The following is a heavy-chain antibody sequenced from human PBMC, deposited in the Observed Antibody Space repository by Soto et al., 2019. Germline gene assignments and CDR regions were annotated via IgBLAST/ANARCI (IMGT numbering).Heavy chain of an antibody. V-gene: IGHV4-30-2*01. CDR1: GGSMSSGGYS. CDR3: ARVPDV. Sequence: SETLSLTCTVSGGSMSSGGYSWSWIRQPPGKGLEWIGYIYHNGSPYYNPSLKSRVTISVDRSKNQFSLKLSSVTAADTAVYYCARVPDVWGQGTTVTVSS. J-gene: IGHJ6*02. CDR2: IYHNGSP.